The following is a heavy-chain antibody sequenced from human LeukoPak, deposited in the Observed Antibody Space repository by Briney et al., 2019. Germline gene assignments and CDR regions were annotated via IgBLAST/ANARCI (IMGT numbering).Heavy chain of an antibody. J-gene: IGHJ4*02. CDR1: GFTFSSYS. CDR2: ISSSSSTI. V-gene: IGHV3-48*04. CDR3: ARESSTTGTTVLFDY. D-gene: IGHD1-1*01. Sequence: PGGSLRLSCAASGFTFSSYSMNWVRQAPGKGLEWVSYISSSSSTIYYADSVKGRFTISRDNAKNSLYLQMNSLRAEDTAVYYCARESSTTGTTVLFDYWGQGTLDTVSS.